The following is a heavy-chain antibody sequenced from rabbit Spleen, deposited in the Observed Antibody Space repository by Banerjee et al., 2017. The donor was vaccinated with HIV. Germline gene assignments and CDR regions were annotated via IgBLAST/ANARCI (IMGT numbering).Heavy chain of an antibody. J-gene: IGHJ4*01. CDR2: IYAGSSGST. CDR1: GLDFSSSYW. CDR3: ARRFDL. Sequence: QEQLVEYGGDLVQPEGSLTLTCKASGLDFSSSYWICWVRQAPGKGLEWVACIYAGSSGSTYYAHWAKGRFTISKTSSTTVTLQMTSLTAADTATYFCARRFDLWGQGTLVTVS. V-gene: IGHV1S45*01.